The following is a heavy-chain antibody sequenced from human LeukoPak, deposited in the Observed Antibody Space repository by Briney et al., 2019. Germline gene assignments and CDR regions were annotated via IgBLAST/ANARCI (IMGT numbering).Heavy chain of an antibody. V-gene: IGHV3-7*01. J-gene: IGHJ4*02. CDR1: GFTFSDYY. CDR2: IKQDGSEK. Sequence: PGGSLRLSCAASGFTFSDYYMSWIRQAPGKGLEWVANIKQDGSEKYYVDSVKGRFTMSRDNAKNSLYLQMNSLRAEDTAVYYCARARGGYDLDYWGQGTLVTVSS. CDR3: ARARGGYDLDY. D-gene: IGHD3-10*01.